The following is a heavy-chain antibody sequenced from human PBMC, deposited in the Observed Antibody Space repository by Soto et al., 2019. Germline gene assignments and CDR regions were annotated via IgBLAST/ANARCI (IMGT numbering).Heavy chain of an antibody. CDR1: VDSITTYY. Sequence: SETLSLTCTVSVDSITTYYWNWIRQLAGKGLEWIGRIDASGNTNYNPSLNSRVTLSVDTSKEQFSLKLTSVTAADTAVYYCARFSNNWFQTEGMDVWGQGTTVTVSS. CDR3: ARFSNNWFQTEGMDV. CDR2: IDASGNT. D-gene: IGHD1-1*01. J-gene: IGHJ6*02. V-gene: IGHV4-4*07.